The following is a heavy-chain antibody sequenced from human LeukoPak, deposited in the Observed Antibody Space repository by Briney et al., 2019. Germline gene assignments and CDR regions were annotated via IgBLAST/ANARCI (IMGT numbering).Heavy chain of an antibody. D-gene: IGHD3-9*01. CDR1: GYTFTDYY. CDR2: INLNSGDT. Sequence: ASVKVSCMASGYTFTDYYIHWVRQAPGQRLEWISWINLNSGDTYYAQNFQDRVTMTGDTSISTAYLELSSLRSDDTAVFYCARSYFDVLTNYYMWLAPWGQGTLVTVSS. V-gene: IGHV1-2*02. J-gene: IGHJ5*02. CDR3: ARSYFDVLTNYYMWLAP.